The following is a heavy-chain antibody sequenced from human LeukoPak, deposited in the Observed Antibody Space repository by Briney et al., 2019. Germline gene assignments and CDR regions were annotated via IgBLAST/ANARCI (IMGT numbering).Heavy chain of an antibody. V-gene: IGHV1-2*02. D-gene: IGHD6-6*01. J-gene: IGHJ5*02. CDR1: GYTFTGYY. Sequence: GASVKVSCKASGYTFTGYYMHWVRQAPGQGLEWMGWINPNSGGTNYAQKFQGRATMTRDTSISTAYMELSRLRSDDTAVYYCARVIAARNWFDPWGQGTLVTVSS. CDR2: INPNSGGT. CDR3: ARVIAARNWFDP.